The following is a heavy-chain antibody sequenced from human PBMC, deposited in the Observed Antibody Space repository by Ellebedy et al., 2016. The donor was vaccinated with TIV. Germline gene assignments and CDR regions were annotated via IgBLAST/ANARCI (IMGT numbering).Heavy chain of an antibody. D-gene: IGHD3-22*01. CDR1: GYYFVSYW. CDR3: ARRRYYYNSTGYYYYFDY. V-gene: IGHV5-51*01. Sequence: GESLKISCKGSGYYFVSYWIGWVRQVPGTGLEWMGIIYSGDSETEYSPSLQGQVTISVDKSISTAYLQWSSLKASDTGMYYCARRRYYYNSTGYYYYFDYWGQGTQVTVSS. J-gene: IGHJ4*02. CDR2: IYSGDSET.